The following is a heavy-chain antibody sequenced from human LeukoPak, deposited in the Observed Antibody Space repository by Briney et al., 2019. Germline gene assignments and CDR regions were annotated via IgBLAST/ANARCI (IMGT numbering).Heavy chain of an antibody. Sequence: PGGSLRLSCAASGFTFSSYGMHWVRQAPGKGLEWVAFIRFDGSNKYYADSVKGRFTISRDNSKNTLYLQMNSLRAEDTAVYYCAKGPTYGDYGEADYWGQGTLVTVSS. J-gene: IGHJ4*02. V-gene: IGHV3-30*02. CDR1: GFTFSSYG. D-gene: IGHD4-17*01. CDR3: AKGPTYGDYGEADY. CDR2: IRFDGSNK.